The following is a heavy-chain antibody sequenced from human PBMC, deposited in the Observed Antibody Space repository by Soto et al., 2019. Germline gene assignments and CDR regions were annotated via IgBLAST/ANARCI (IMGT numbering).Heavy chain of an antibody. V-gene: IGHV4-34*01. D-gene: IGHD3-3*01. CDR1: GGSFSGYY. CDR2: INHSGST. CDR3: ARGERDFGVVNYYYYYMDV. J-gene: IGHJ6*03. Sequence: PSETLSLTCAFYGGSFSGYYWSWIRQPPGKGLEWIGEINHSGSTNYNPSLKSRVTISVDTSKNQFSLKLSSVTAADTAVYYCARGERDFGVVNYYYYYMDVWGKGTTVTVSS.